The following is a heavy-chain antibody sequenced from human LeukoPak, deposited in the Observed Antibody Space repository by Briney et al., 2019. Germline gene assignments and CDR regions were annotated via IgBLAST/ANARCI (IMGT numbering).Heavy chain of an antibody. D-gene: IGHD3-16*02. CDR3: ARDYVWGSYRYPVDY. Sequence: ASVKVSCKASGYTFTSYGISWVRQAPGQGLEWMGWIGAYNGNTNYAQKLQGRVTMTTDTSTSTAYMELRSLRSDDTAVYYCARDYVWGSYRYPVDYWGQGTLVTVSS. J-gene: IGHJ4*02. CDR1: GYTFTSYG. V-gene: IGHV1-18*01. CDR2: IGAYNGNT.